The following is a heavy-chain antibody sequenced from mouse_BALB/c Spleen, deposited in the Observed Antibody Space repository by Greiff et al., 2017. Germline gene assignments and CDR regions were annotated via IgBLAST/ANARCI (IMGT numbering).Heavy chain of an antibody. Sequence: QVQLQQSGAELVRPGTSVKVSCKASGYAFTNYLIEWVKQRPGQGLEWIGVINPGSGGTNYNEKFKGKATLTADKSSSTAYMQLSSLTSDDSAVYFCARLSYYGAYWGQGTLVTVSA. J-gene: IGHJ3*01. CDR2: INPGSGGT. CDR3: ARLSYYGAY. V-gene: IGHV1-54*01. CDR1: GYAFTNYL. D-gene: IGHD1-2*01.